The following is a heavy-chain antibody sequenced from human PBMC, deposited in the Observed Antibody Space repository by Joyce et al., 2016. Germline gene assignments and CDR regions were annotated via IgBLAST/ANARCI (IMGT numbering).Heavy chain of an antibody. CDR3: ARDVLTTVTKAYGY. CDR2: ISRDNTYI. CDR1: GFIFSGYR. J-gene: IGHJ4*02. V-gene: IGHV3-21*01. D-gene: IGHD4-11*01. Sequence: EVQLVESGGGLFKPGESLRLACTASGFIFSGYRMTWVRQGPGKGREWVSSISRDNTYIFHADSVKGRFTISRDNARNSLYLQMNSLRAEDTAVYYCARDVLTTVTKAYGYWGQGTLVAVSS.